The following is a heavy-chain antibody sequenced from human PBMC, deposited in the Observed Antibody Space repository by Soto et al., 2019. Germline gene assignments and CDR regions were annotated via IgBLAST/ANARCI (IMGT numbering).Heavy chain of an antibody. CDR2: ISYDGSNK. D-gene: IGHD1-7*01. Sequence: GGSLRLSCASSVFTFISYGMHWVRQAPGKGLEWVAVISYDGSNKYYADSVKGRFTISRDNSKNTLYLQMNSLRAEDTAVYYCAKAKLELRRAHWFDPWGQGTLVTVSS. V-gene: IGHV3-30*18. CDR1: VFTFISYG. CDR3: AKAKLELRRAHWFDP. J-gene: IGHJ5*02.